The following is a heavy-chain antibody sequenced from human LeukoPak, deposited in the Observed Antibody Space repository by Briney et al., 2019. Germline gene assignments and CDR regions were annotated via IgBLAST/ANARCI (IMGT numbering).Heavy chain of an antibody. V-gene: IGHV4-4*07. CDR2: IYTSGST. Sequence: KTSETLSLTCSLSGGSLSSYYWSWIRQPAGEGLEWIGRIYTSGSTNYNPSLKGGVVMSVDTSKNQFSLKLSSVPAADTAVYYWARQGGGYYDSRDSWFDPWGQGTLVTVSS. CDR1: GGSLSSYY. CDR3: ARQGGGYYDSRDSWFDP. J-gene: IGHJ5*02. D-gene: IGHD3-22*01.